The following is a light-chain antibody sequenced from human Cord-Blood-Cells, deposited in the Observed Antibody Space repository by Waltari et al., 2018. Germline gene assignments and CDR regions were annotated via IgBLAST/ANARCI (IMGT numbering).Light chain of an antibody. Sequence: QSALTQPASVSGSPGPSITISCTGTSSDVGGYNYVSWYQQHPGKAPKLMIYDVSNRPSGVSNRFSGSKSGNTASLTISVLQAEDEADYYCSSYTSSSHVVFGGGTKLTVL. CDR2: DVS. CDR1: SSDVGGYNY. CDR3: SSYTSSSHVV. V-gene: IGLV2-14*01. J-gene: IGLJ2*01.